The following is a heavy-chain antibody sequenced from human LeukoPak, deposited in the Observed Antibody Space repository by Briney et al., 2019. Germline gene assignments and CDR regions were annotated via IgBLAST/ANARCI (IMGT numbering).Heavy chain of an antibody. D-gene: IGHD3-10*01. CDR1: GGSLSSYY. V-gene: IGHV4-59*01. CDR2: IYYSGST. J-gene: IGHJ4*02. CDR3: ARGPGPMGVDY. Sequence: SETLSLTCTVSGGSLSSYYWSWIRQPPGKGLEWIGYIYYSGSTNYNPSLKSRVTISVDTSKNQFSLKLSSVTAADTAVYYCARGPGPMGVDYWGQGTLVTVSS.